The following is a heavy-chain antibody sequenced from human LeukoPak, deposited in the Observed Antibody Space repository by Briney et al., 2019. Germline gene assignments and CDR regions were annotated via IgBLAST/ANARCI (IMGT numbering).Heavy chain of an antibody. V-gene: IGHV4-34*01. CDR3: ARGGVATIDD. D-gene: IGHD5-12*01. J-gene: IGHJ4*02. CDR2: INHSGST. Sequence: LETLSLTCPVYGGSFSGYYWSWIRQPPGKGREWIGEINHSGSTNYNPSLKSRVTISVDTSKNQFSLKLSSVTAADTAVYYCARGGVATIDDWGQGTLVTVSS. CDR1: GGSFSGYY.